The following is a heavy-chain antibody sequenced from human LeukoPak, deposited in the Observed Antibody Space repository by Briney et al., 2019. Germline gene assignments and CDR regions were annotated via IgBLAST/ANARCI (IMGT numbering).Heavy chain of an antibody. CDR3: ARDRDGGATLDFDY. V-gene: IGHV3-30*03. Sequence: GGSLRLSCAASGFTFSSYGMHWVRQAPGKGLEWVAVISYDGSNKYYADSVKGRFTIFRDNSKNTLYLQMNSLRAEDTAVYYCARDRDGGATLDFDYWGQGTLVTVSS. CDR1: GFTFSSYG. J-gene: IGHJ4*02. CDR2: ISYDGSNK. D-gene: IGHD1-26*01.